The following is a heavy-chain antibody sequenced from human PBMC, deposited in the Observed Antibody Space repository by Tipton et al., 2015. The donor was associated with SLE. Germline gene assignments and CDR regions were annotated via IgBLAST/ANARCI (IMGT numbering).Heavy chain of an antibody. D-gene: IGHD6-19*01. CDR2: IYTSGST. CDR1: GGSISSGSYY. J-gene: IGHJ4*02. Sequence: TLSLTCTVSGGSISSGSYYWSWIRQPAGKGLEWIGHIYTSGSTKYNPSLKSRVTISVDTSKNQFSLKLSSVTAADTAVYYCARDMQQWGYDYWGQGTLVTVSS. V-gene: IGHV4-61*09. CDR3: ARDMQQWGYDY.